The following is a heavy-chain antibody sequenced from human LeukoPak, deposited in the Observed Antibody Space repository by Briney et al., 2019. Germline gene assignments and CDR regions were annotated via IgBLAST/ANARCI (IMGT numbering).Heavy chain of an antibody. CDR1: GFTFSSYW. Sequence: GGSLRLSCAASGFTFSSYWMHWVRQTPGKELIWVSRINSDGTSTYYADSVKGRFTISRDNAKNMLYLQMNSLRAEDTAVYYCASAVAGTRNAFDIWGQGTMVTVSS. D-gene: IGHD6-19*01. J-gene: IGHJ3*02. CDR3: ASAVAGTRNAFDI. V-gene: IGHV3-74*01. CDR2: INSDGTST.